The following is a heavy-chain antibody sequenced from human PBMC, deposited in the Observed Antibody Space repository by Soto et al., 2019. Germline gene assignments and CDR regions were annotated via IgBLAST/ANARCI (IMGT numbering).Heavy chain of an antibody. CDR2: IIPIFGTA. V-gene: IGHV1-69*13. CDR3: ASHVEMATITPPGFDY. D-gene: IGHD5-12*01. Sequence: GASVKVSCKASGGTFSSYAISWVRQAPGQGLEWMGGIIPIFGTANYAQKFQGRVTITADESTSTAYMELSSLRSEDTAVYYCASHVEMATITPPGFDYWGQGTLVTVSS. CDR1: GGTFSSYA. J-gene: IGHJ4*02.